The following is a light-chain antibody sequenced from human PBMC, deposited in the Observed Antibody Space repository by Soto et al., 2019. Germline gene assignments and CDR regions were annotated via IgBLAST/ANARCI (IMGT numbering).Light chain of an antibody. CDR3: QQHGSSPWM. J-gene: IGKJ1*01. V-gene: IGKV3-20*01. Sequence: EVVLTQSPGTLSLSPGERATLSCRASQSVSSNYVAWYQQIPGQTPRLLIYGASSRATGIPDRFSGSGSGTDFTLTISGLEPEDFAVYYCQQHGSSPWMFGQGTKVDIK. CDR1: QSVSSNY. CDR2: GAS.